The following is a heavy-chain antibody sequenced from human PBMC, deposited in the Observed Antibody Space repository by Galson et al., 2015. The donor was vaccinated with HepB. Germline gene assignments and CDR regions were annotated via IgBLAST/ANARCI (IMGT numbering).Heavy chain of an antibody. CDR3: ARLSYYYDSSGYYHIDY. CDR1: GFSLSTSGMC. V-gene: IGHV2-70*11. D-gene: IGHD3-22*01. Sequence: PALVKPTQTLTLTCTFSGFSLSTSGMCVSWIRQPPGKALEWLARIDWDDDKYYSTSLKTRLTISKDTSKNQVVLTMTNMDPVDTATYYCARLSYYYDSSGYYHIDYWGQGTLVTVSS. J-gene: IGHJ4*02. CDR2: IDWDDDK.